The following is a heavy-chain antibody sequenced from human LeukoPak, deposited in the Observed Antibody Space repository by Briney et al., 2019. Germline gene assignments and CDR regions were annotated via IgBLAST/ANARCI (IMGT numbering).Heavy chain of an antibody. V-gene: IGHV1-69*13. Sequence: SVKDSCKASGYTFTGYYMHWVRQAPGQGLEWMGGIIPIFGTQEYAQKFQGRLTITADESTSTAFMDLSSLKSEDTAVYYCARVGVEMAIGRIYYYYYMDVWGKGTTVTVSS. D-gene: IGHD5-24*01. CDR1: GYTFTGYY. J-gene: IGHJ6*03. CDR3: ARVGVEMAIGRIYYYYYMDV. CDR2: IIPIFGTQ.